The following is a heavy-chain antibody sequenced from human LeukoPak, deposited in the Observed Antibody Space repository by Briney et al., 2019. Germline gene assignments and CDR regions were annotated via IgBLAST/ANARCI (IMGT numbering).Heavy chain of an antibody. CDR2: ISSSGDTI. J-gene: IGHJ4*02. CDR1: GFTFSSYE. Sequence: GVSLRLSCAASGFTFSSYEMNWVRQAPGKGLEWVSFISSSGDTIYYALSVKGRFTISRDSAKNSLYLQMNSLRAEDTAVYYCARDRPGYSYVPNYLDFWGQGTLVTVST. D-gene: IGHD5-18*01. V-gene: IGHV3-48*03. CDR3: ARDRPGYSYVPNYLDF.